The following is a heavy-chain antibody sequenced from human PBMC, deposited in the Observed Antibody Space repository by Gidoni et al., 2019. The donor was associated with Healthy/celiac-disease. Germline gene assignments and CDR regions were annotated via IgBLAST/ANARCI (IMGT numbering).Heavy chain of an antibody. CDR3: AKDDGGSAFDI. Sequence: QVQLVESGGGVVQPGRSLRLSCAASGFTFSSYGMHWGRQAPGKGLEWVAVISYDGSNKYYADSVKGRFTISRDNSKNTLYLQMNSLRAEDTAVYYCAKDDGGSAFDIWGQGTMVTVSS. CDR1: GFTFSSYG. V-gene: IGHV3-30*18. J-gene: IGHJ3*02. CDR2: ISYDGSNK. D-gene: IGHD3-16*01.